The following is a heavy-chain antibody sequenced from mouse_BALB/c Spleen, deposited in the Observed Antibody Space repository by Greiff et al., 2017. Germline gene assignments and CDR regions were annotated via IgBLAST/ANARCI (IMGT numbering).Heavy chain of an antibody. CDR2: ISSGGSYT. CDR3: ARELGFAY. Sequence: EVQVVESGGDLVKPGGSLKLSCAASGFTFSSYGMSWVRQTPDKRLEWVATISSGGSYTYYPDSVKGRFTISSDNAKNTLYLQMSSLKSEDTAMYYCARELGFAYWGQGTLVTVSA. J-gene: IGHJ3*01. D-gene: IGHD4-1*01. CDR1: GFTFSSYG. V-gene: IGHV5-6*01.